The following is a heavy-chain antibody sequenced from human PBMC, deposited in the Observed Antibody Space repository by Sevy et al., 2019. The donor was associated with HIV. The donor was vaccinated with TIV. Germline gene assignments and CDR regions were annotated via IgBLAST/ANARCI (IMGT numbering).Heavy chain of an antibody. V-gene: IGHV3-30*18. D-gene: IGHD3-16*01. CDR1: GFTFSSHG. CDR3: AKLRSAFGPLDD. CDR2: ISYDGSKK. Sequence: GGSLRLSCAASGFTFSSHGMHWVRLAPGKGLEWVAFISYDGSKKDYTDSVKGRFTISRDNSKNTVYLQMNSLRAEDTAVYSCAKLRSAFGPLDDWGQGTLVTVSS. J-gene: IGHJ4*02.